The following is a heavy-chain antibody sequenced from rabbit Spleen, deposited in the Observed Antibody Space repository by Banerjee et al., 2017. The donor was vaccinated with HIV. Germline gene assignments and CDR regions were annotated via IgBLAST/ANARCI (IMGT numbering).Heavy chain of an antibody. V-gene: IGHV1S45*01. J-gene: IGHJ4*01. CDR1: GFSFSDRDV. CDR2: INTATGKA. Sequence: QEQLVESGGGLVQPEGSLTLTCKASGFSFSDRDVMCWVRQAPGKGLEWIGCINTATGKAVYASWAKGRFTISKTSSTTMTLQMTSLSAADTATYFCARGAAAMTMVITGYYLSLWGPGTLVTVS. D-gene: IGHD2-1*01. CDR3: ARGAAAMTMVITGYYLSL.